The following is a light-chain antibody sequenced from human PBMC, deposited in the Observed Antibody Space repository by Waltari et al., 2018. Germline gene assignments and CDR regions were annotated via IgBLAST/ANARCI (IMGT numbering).Light chain of an antibody. J-gene: IGKJ1*01. CDR3: QQYYSYPRT. V-gene: IGKV1-8*01. Sequence: AIRMTQSPSSLSASTGDRVTITCRASQGISSYLAWYQQKPGKAPILRIYAASTFKNGVPSRFSGSGSGTDFTLTISCLQSEDFATYYCQQYYSYPRTFGQGTKVEIK. CDR2: AAS. CDR1: QGISSY.